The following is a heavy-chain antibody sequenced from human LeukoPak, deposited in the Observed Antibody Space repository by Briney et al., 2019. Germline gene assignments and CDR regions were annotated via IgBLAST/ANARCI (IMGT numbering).Heavy chain of an antibody. CDR1: GGSISSYY. D-gene: IGHD2-15*01. Sequence: SETLSLTCTVSGGSISSYYWSWIRQPPGKGLEWIGYIYYSGSTNYNPSLKSRVTILVDTSKNQFSLKLSSVTAADTAVYYCAREYCSGGSCYSDYWGQGTLVTVSS. CDR3: AREYCSGGSCYSDY. CDR2: IYYSGST. V-gene: IGHV4-59*01. J-gene: IGHJ4*02.